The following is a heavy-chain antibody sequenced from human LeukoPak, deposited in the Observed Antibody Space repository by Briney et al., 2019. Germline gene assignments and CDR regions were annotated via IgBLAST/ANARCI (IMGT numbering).Heavy chain of an antibody. D-gene: IGHD6-6*01. V-gene: IGHV4-59*01. CDR3: AAAEYSGSSPFDY. Sequence: PSETLSLTCTVSGGSISSYYWSWIRQPPGKGLEWIGYIYYSGSTNYNPSLKSRVTISVDTSKNQFSLKLGSVTAADTAVYYCAAAEYSGSSPFDYWGQGTLVTVSS. CDR2: IYYSGST. CDR1: GGSISSYY. J-gene: IGHJ4*02.